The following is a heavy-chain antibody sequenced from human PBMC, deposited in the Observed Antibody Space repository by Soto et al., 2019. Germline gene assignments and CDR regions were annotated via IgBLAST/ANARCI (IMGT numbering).Heavy chain of an antibody. D-gene: IGHD5-12*01. CDR3: ARLVVDNHRRPDFDY. J-gene: IGHJ4*02. V-gene: IGHV1-69*01. CDR2: IIPIFGIA. Sequence: QVQLVQSGAEVKKPGSSVKVSCKASGGTFSSYAISWVRQAPGQGLEWMGGIIPIFGIADYAQKFQGRVTITAVESTSTAYMEVSSLRSADTAVYDCARLVVDNHRRPDFDYWGQGTMVTVSS. CDR1: GGTFSSYA.